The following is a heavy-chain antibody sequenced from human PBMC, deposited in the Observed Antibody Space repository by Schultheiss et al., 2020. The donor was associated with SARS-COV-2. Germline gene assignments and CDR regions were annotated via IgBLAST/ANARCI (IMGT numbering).Heavy chain of an antibody. CDR3: ARHEEWDDDY. D-gene: IGHD1-26*01. V-gene: IGHV4-59*08. J-gene: IGHJ4*02. CDR1: GGSISSYY. CDR2: IYYSGST. Sequence: SETLSLTCTVSGGSISSYYWSWIRQPPGKGLEWIGYIYYSGSTYYNPSLKSRVTISVDTSKNQFSLKLSSVTAADTAVYYCARHEEWDDDYWGQGTLVTVSS.